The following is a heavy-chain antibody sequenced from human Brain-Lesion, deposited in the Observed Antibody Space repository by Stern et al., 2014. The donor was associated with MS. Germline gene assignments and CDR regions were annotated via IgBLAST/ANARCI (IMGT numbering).Heavy chain of an antibody. D-gene: IGHD3-22*01. CDR2: INPKSGGT. J-gene: IGHJ4*02. CDR3: ATYYYDSTGYNDF. V-gene: IGHV1-2*04. CDR1: GYTFTGYY. Sequence: VQLVESGAEVKKPGASVKVSCKASGYTFTGYYMHWVRQAPRQGLEWMGWINPKSGGTNYAQKFQGWVTMTRDTSINTAYMELSRLRSDDTAVYYCATYYYDSTGYNDFWGQGTLVTVSS.